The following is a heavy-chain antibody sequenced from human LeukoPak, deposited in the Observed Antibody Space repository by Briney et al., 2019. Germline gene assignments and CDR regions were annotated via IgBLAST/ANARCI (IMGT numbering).Heavy chain of an antibody. CDR2: VSYTGRT. CDR3: ARLLDNDISGDPDTFDV. J-gene: IGHJ3*01. Sequence: SETLSLTCTVSGGSLSGHYWSWIRQPPGKRLEWIGYVSYTGRTKYNPSLLSRVTIAMDTSKSQFSLKLTSVTSADTAVYSCARLLDNDISGDPDTFDVWGQGTTVIVSS. V-gene: IGHV4-59*11. D-gene: IGHD3-22*01. CDR1: GGSLSGHY.